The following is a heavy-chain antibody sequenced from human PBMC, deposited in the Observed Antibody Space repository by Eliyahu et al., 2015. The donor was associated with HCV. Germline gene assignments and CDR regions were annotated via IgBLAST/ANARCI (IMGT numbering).Heavy chain of an antibody. CDR2: ISYDGSNK. D-gene: IGHD6-6*01. CDR1: GFXFXXYG. CDR3: ANSVVYSSSWAYYYYGMDV. J-gene: IGHJ6*02. Sequence: QVQLVESGGGVVXPGRSLXLSCAASGFXFXXYGMHWVRQAPGKGLEWVAVISYDGSNKYYADSVKGRFTISRDNSKNTLYLQMNSLRAEDTAVYYCANSVVYSSSWAYYYYGMDVWGQGTTVTVSS. V-gene: IGHV3-30*18.